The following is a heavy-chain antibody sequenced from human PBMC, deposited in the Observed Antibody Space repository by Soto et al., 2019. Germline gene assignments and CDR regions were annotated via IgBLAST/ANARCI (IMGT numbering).Heavy chain of an antibody. J-gene: IGHJ4*02. CDR1: GFTFSGST. CDR2: IGSKANNYAA. CDR3: ARGVYPFWSGHPKGLDY. D-gene: IGHD3-3*01. Sequence: GGSLRLSCAASGFTFSGSTLHWVRQASGKGLEWVGRIGSKANNYAAAYAVSLKGRFTIPRDDSRNTAYLQMSSLKTEDTAVYYCARGVYPFWSGHPKGLDYWGQGTVVTVSS. V-gene: IGHV3-73*01.